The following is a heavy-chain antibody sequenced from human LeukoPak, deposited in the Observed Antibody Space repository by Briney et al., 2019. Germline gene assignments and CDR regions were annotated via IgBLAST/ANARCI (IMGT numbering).Heavy chain of an antibody. CDR1: GFTFSGST. D-gene: IGHD1-26*01. Sequence: GGSLRLSCAASGFTFSGSTMHWVRQASGKGLEWVGRIRTKVNSYATAYAASVKGRFTISRDDSKNTAYLQMNSLKTGDTAVYYCTRSAGGTFDYWGQGTLVTVSS. J-gene: IGHJ4*02. CDR3: TRSAGGTFDY. V-gene: IGHV3-73*01. CDR2: IRTKVNSYAT.